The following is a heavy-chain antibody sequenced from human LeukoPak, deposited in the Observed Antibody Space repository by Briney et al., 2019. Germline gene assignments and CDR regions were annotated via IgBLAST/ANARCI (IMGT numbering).Heavy chain of an antibody. Sequence: PSETLSLTCAVYGGSFSGYYWSWIRQPPGKGLEWIGEINHSGSTNYDPSLKNRVTISVDTSKNQFSLKLSSVTAADTAVYYCARSSWYPREYFQHWGQGTLVTVSS. CDR1: GGSFSGYY. D-gene: IGHD6-13*01. V-gene: IGHV4-34*01. CDR3: ARSSWYPREYFQH. J-gene: IGHJ1*01. CDR2: INHSGST.